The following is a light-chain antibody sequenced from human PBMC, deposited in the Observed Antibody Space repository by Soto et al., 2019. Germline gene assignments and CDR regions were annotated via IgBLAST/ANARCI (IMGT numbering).Light chain of an antibody. V-gene: IGKV3-15*01. Sequence: EIVMTQSPATLSVSPGERATLSCRASQSVNSNLAWYQQKPGQAPRLLIYGASTRATGMPARFSGSGSGTEFTLTISSLQSEDFAVYYCQQYNDWPPVFGQGTEVELK. CDR2: GAS. J-gene: IGKJ1*01. CDR1: QSVNSN. CDR3: QQYNDWPPV.